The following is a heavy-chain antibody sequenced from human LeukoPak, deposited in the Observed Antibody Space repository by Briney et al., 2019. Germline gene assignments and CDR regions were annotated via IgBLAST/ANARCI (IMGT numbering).Heavy chain of an antibody. V-gene: IGHV4-34*01. CDR1: GGSFSGYY. J-gene: IGHJ5*02. CDR3: ARRGLLWFGIGQRYHWFDP. CDR2: INHSGST. Sequence: SETLSLTCAVYGGSFSGYYWSWIRQPPGKGLEWIGEINHSGSTNYNPSLKSRVTISVDTSKNQFSLKLSSVTAADTAVYYCARRGLLWFGIGQRYHWFDPWGQGTLVTGSS. D-gene: IGHD3-10*01.